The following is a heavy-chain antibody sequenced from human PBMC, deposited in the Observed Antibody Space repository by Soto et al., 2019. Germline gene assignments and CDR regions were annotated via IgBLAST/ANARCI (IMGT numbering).Heavy chain of an antibody. V-gene: IGHV3-7*01. CDR2: IKQDGSEK. Sequence: EVQLVESGGGLVQPGGSLRLSCAASGFTFSSYWMSWVRQAPGKGLEWVANIKQDGSEKYYVDYVKGRFTISRDNAKNSLYLQMNSLRAEDTAVYYCARDRYYDPPSSDPWGQGTLVTVSS. CDR3: ARDRYYDPPSSDP. CDR1: GFTFSSYW. D-gene: IGHD3-3*01. J-gene: IGHJ5*02.